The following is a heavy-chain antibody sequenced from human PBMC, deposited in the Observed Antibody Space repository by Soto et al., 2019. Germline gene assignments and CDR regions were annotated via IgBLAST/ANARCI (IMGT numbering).Heavy chain of an antibody. CDR2: IIPIIGPA. D-gene: IGHD3-22*01. V-gene: IGHV1-69*01. CDR1: GGTFTYYG. CDR3: ARDLGTTIAGPPRRETYGWLDP. J-gene: IGHJ5*02. Sequence: QVQLVQSGAEVKRPGSSVKLSCKASGGTFTYYGISWVRQAPGQGLEWMGGIIPIIGPATYAQKFQGRLTITAYQSTSTAYMELSSRGSEDTALYYCARDLGTTIAGPPRRETYGWLDPWGQGTLVTVSS.